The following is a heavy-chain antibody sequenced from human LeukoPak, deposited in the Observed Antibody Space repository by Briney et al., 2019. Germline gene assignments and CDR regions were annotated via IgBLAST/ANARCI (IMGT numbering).Heavy chain of an antibody. D-gene: IGHD6-19*01. J-gene: IGHJ5*02. CDR2: INPNSGGT. CDR3: ARGRSIAVAGNWFDP. V-gene: IGHV1-2*02. Sequence: ASVKVSCKASGYTFTGYYMHWVRQAPGQGLEWMGWINPNSGGTNYAQKVQGRVTMTRDTSIRTAYMELSRLRSDDTAVYYCARGRSIAVAGNWFDPWGQGTLVTVSS. CDR1: GYTFTGYY.